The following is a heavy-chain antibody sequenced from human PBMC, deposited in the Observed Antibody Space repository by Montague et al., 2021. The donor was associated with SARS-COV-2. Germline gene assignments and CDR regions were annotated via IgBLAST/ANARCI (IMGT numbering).Heavy chain of an antibody. V-gene: IGHV4-61*02. Sequence: TLSLTCSVSGGSINTGGYYWNGIRQSAGKGLEWIGRIYSSGSTNSRPSLKSRVTISLDTSKNQFSLWLSSVTAADTAVYYCARDPGYTSFTRWYFDLWGPGTLVTVSS. CDR3: ARDPGYTSFTRWYFDL. D-gene: IGHD5-18*01. CDR1: GGSINTGGYY. CDR2: IYSSGST. J-gene: IGHJ2*01.